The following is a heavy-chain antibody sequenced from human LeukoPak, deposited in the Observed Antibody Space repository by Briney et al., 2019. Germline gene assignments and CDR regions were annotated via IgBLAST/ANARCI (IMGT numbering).Heavy chain of an antibody. J-gene: IGHJ4*02. D-gene: IGHD2-2*01. CDR3: ARGPVYQLLHYFDY. V-gene: IGHV3-7*01. Sequence: GGSLRLSCAASGFTFSSYWMSWVRQAPGKGLEWVANIKQDGSEKYYVDSVKGRFTISRDNAKNSLYLQMNSLRAEDTAVYYCARGPVYQLLHYFDYWGQGTLVTVSS. CDR2: IKQDGSEK. CDR1: GFTFSSYW.